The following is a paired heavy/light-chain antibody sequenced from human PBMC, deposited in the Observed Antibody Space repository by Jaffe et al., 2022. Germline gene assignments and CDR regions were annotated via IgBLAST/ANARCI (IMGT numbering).Light chain of an antibody. CDR1: SSDVGGYNY. CDR2: DVS. CDR3: SSYTSNTTPHVV. J-gene: IGLJ2*01. Sequence: QSALTQPASVSGSPGQSITISCTGISSDVGGYNYVSWYQQHPGKAPKLMIYDVSNRPSGVFNRFSGSKSGNTASLTISGLQAEDEADYYCSSYTSNTTPHVVFGGGTKLTVL. V-gene: IGLV2-14*01.
Heavy chain of an antibody. Sequence: QVQLVQSGTEVKTPGASVKVSCKASGYTFTDYYIHWVRQAPGQGLEWMNWINPDSGATTYTQNFQGRVTMTRDTSINTVYMELSRLRSDDTAVYYCARGAYREYYSGWYYFDYWGQGTLVTVSS. CDR2: INPDSGAT. CDR3: ARGAYREYYSGWYYFDY. CDR1: GYTFTDYY. V-gene: IGHV1-2*02. J-gene: IGHJ4*02. D-gene: IGHD6-19*01.